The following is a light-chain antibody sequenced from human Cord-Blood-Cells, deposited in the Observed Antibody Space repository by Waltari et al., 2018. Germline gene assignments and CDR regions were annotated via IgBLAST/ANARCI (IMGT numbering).Light chain of an antibody. V-gene: IGKV3-20*01. J-gene: IGKJ2*01. Sequence: EIVLTQSPGTLSLSPGERATLSCRASQSVSSSYLAWYQQKPGQAPRLLIYGASSRATGIPDRFSGSGSGTDFTLTISRLELEDFAGYYCQQYGSSPYTFGQGTKLEIK. CDR3: QQYGSSPYT. CDR1: QSVSSSY. CDR2: GAS.